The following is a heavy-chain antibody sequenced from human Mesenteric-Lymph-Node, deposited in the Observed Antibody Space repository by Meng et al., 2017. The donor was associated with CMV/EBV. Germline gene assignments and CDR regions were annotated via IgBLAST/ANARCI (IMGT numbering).Heavy chain of an antibody. V-gene: IGHV1-18*04. CDR3: ARTPLAVVPYDY. D-gene: IGHD6-19*01. CDR2: INPYNGNK. J-gene: IGHJ4*02. CDR1: SYTVTSDG. Sequence: AASYTVTSDGISWVRQAPGKGLEGMGRINPYNGNKNYAQELQDRLTMATDTATNTAYMELRSLRSDDTAVYYCARTPLAVVPYDYWGQGTLVTVSS.